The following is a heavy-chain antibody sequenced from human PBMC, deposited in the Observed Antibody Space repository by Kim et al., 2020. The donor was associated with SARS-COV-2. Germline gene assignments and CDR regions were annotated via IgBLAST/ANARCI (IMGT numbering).Heavy chain of an antibody. Sequence: GGSLRLSCAASGFTFSSYGMHWVRQAPGKGLEWVAVISYDGSNKYYADSVKGRFTISRDNSKNTLYLQMNSLRAEDTAVYYCAKDRSGGDGPQYYYGMDVCGQGTTVTVSS. V-gene: IGHV3-30*18. D-gene: IGHD2-21*02. CDR1: GFTFSSYG. J-gene: IGHJ6*02. CDR3: AKDRSGGDGPQYYYGMDV. CDR2: ISYDGSNK.